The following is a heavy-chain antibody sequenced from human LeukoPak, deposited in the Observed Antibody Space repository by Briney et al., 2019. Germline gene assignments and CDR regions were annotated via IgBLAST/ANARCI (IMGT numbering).Heavy chain of an antibody. Sequence: GRSLRLSCAASGFSFSDYYMSRIRQAPGKGLEWVSYISSSGSTAYYADSVKGRFTISRDNAKNSLYLQMNSLRAEDTAVYYCARGQLGRGQGALVTVSS. CDR1: GFSFSDYY. V-gene: IGHV3-11*04. CDR3: ARGQLG. J-gene: IGHJ4*02. D-gene: IGHD6-13*01. CDR2: ISSSGSTA.